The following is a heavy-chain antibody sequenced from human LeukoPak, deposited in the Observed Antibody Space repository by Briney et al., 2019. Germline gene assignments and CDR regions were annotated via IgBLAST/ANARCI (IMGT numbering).Heavy chain of an antibody. CDR3: ARYDVWGTYRAFDY. CDR2: IYYSGST. Sequence: SETLSLTCTVSGGSISSSSYYWGWIRQPPGKGLEWIGSIYYSGSTYYNPSLKSRVTISVDTSKNQFSLKLSSVTAADTAVYYCARYDVWGTYRAFDYWGQGTLVTVSS. V-gene: IGHV4-39*07. D-gene: IGHD3-16*02. J-gene: IGHJ4*02. CDR1: GGSISSSSYY.